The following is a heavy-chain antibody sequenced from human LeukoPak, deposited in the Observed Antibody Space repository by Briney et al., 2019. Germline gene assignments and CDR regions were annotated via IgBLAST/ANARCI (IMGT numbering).Heavy chain of an antibody. CDR1: GFTFSGHP. CDR2: IFSGSDGRT. CDR3: VEKKIGEVLN. J-gene: IGHJ4*02. V-gene: IGHV3-23*01. D-gene: IGHD3-16*01. Sequence: PGGSLRHSCAASGFTFSGHPMHWVRQAPGKGLEWVSRIFSGSDGRTDYVDSVKGRFTISRDNSKNTVFLQMNSLREEDTAVYYCVEKKIGEVLNWGQGTLVTVSS.